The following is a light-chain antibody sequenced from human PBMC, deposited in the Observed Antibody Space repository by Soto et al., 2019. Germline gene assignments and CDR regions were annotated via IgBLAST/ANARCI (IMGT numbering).Light chain of an antibody. CDR3: QKYNSAPWT. CDR1: QVISNY. J-gene: IGKJ1*01. CDR2: ATS. V-gene: IGKV1-27*01. Sequence: DIQMTQSPSSLSASVGDRVTITCRASQVISNYLAWYQQNPGKVPKLMIYATSTLQSGVPFRFSGSGSGTDFTLSISSLQPEDVAIYYCQKYNSAPWTFGQGTKVEIK.